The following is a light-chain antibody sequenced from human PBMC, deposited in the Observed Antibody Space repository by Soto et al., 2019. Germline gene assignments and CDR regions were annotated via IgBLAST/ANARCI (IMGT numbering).Light chain of an antibody. J-gene: IGKJ1*01. Sequence: EIVMTQSPATLSVSPGERATLSCRASQSVSSNLAWYQQKHGQAPRLLIYGASTRATGIPARFSGSGSGTEFTLTISSLQSEDFAVYYCQHYNNWPPWTFGQGTTVEIK. CDR3: QHYNNWPPWT. CDR2: GAS. V-gene: IGKV3-15*01. CDR1: QSVSSN.